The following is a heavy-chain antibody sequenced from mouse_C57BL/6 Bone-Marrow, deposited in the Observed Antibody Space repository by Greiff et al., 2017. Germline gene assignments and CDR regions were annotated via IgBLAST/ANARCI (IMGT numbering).Heavy chain of an antibody. J-gene: IGHJ4*01. V-gene: IGHV5-4*03. Sequence: LVESGGGLVKPGGSLKLSCAASGFTFSSYAMSWVRQTPEKRLEWVATISDGGSYTYYPDNVKGRFTISRDNAKNNLYLQMSHLKSEDTAMYYCARGDDYDDGPYYAMDYWGQGTSVTVSS. CDR2: ISDGGSYT. CDR3: ARGDDYDDGPYYAMDY. D-gene: IGHD2-4*01. CDR1: GFTFSSYA.